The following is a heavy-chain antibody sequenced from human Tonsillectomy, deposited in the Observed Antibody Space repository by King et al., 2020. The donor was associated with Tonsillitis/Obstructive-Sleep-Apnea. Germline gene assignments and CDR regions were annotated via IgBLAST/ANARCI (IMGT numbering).Heavy chain of an antibody. J-gene: IGHJ5*02. V-gene: IGHV3-21*01. CDR3: AGELPAAGTNWFDP. Sequence: VQLVESGGGLVKPGGSLRLSCAASGFTFSSYSMNWVRQAPGKGLEWVSSIGSSSSYMYYADSVKGRFTISRDNAKDSLFLQMSSLRVEDTAVYYCAGELPAAGTNWFDPWGQGTLVTVSS. CDR2: IGSSSSYM. CDR1: GFTFSSYS. D-gene: IGHD6-13*01.